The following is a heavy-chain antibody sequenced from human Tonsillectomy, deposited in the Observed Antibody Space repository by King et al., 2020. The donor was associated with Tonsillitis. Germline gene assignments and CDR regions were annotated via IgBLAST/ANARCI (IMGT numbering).Heavy chain of an antibody. D-gene: IGHD1-14*01. CDR1: GGSISSSSYY. V-gene: IGHV4-39*01. Sequence: QLQESGPGLVKPSETLSLTCTVSGGSISSSSYYWGWIRQPPGKGLEWIGSIYYSGSTYYNPSLKSRVTISVDTSKNQFSLKLSSVTAADTAVYYCARPDREGYFDYWGQGTLVTVSS. J-gene: IGHJ4*02. CDR2: IYYSGST. CDR3: ARPDREGYFDY.